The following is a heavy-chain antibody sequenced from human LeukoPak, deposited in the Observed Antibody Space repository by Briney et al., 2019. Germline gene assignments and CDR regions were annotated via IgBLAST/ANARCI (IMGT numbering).Heavy chain of an antibody. CDR3: AKGVAVAGSWYWFDP. Sequence: PGGSLRLSCAASGFTFSSYAMSWVRQAPGKGLEWVSAVTHSGSSTYYADSVKGRFTISRGNSKNTLYLQMNSLRAEDTAVYYCAKGVAVAGSWYWFDPWGRGTLVTVSS. V-gene: IGHV3-23*01. CDR2: VTHSGSST. J-gene: IGHJ5*02. CDR1: GFTFSSYA. D-gene: IGHD6-19*01.